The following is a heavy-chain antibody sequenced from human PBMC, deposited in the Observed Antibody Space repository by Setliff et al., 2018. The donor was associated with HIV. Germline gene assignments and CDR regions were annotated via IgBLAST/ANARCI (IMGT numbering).Heavy chain of an antibody. CDR1: GYNFTNYG. CDR2: IGTYSGNT. CDR3: TTIQKLTTPVDY. V-gene: IGHV1-18*01. J-gene: IGHJ4*02. Sequence: ASVKVSCKASGYNFTNYGIGWVRQAPGQGLEYLGWIGTYSGNTDYAQSVQGRVTMTRDTSTGTVYMDLRSLKTEDTAVYYCTTIQKLTTPVDYWGQGTLVTVSS. D-gene: IGHD4-17*01.